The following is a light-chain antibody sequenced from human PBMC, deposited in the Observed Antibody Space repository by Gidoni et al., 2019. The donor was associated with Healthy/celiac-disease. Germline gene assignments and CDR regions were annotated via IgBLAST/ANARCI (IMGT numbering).Light chain of an antibody. Sequence: SSALTQPPSVSVTPGHTASIPCSGDKLGDKYAGWYQQKPGQSPVLVIYQDIKLPSGIPERFSGSNSGNTATLTISGTQAMDEADYYCQAWDSSTAYVFGTGTKVTVL. CDR3: QAWDSSTAYV. J-gene: IGLJ1*01. V-gene: IGLV3-1*01. CDR1: KLGDKY. CDR2: QDI.